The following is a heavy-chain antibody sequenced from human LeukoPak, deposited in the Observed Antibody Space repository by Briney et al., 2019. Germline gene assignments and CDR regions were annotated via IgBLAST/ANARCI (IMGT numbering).Heavy chain of an antibody. CDR1: GFTFSNYW. Sequence: GGSLRLSCAASGFTFSNYWVHWVRQAPGKGLEWVAVISYDGSNKYYADSVKGRFTISRDNSKNTLYLQMNSLRAEDTAVYYCARTPVGGPFDYWGQGTLVTVSS. J-gene: IGHJ4*02. CDR2: ISYDGSNK. V-gene: IGHV3-30*01. CDR3: ARTPVGGPFDY. D-gene: IGHD1-26*01.